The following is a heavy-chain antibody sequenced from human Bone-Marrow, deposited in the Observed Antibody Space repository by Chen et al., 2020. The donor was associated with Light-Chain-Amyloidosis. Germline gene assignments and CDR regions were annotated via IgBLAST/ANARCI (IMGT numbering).Heavy chain of an antibody. CDR2: VIPYLATP. J-gene: IGHJ3*02. V-gene: IGHV1-69*01. D-gene: IGHD2-15*01. CDR3: SRVPRVLAAHALDI. Sequence: QVQLVQSGAEVKKPGSSVKVSCRTSGGTFSSFPILWVRQAPGQGLEWVGGVIPYLATPSYGQKCRGRVYISADDSTDTADMGLRSLTSEDTAVYVGSRVPRVLAAHALDIWGQGRIVSVSS. CDR1: GGTFSSFP.